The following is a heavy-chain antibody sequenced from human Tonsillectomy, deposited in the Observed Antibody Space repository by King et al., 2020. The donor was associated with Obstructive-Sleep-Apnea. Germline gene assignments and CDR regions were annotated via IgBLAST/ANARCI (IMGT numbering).Heavy chain of an antibody. V-gene: IGHV3-23*04. CDR2: ISGSGGTT. CDR1: GFTFSSYA. J-gene: IGHJ4*02. Sequence: VQLVESGGGLVEPGGSLRLSCAASGFTFSSYAMNWVRQAPGKGLEWVSEISGSGGTTYYADSGKGRFTISRDNSKNTLYLQMNSLRAEDTAVYYCAKDPYGSGSYAYWRQGTLVTVSS. D-gene: IGHD3-10*01. CDR3: AKDPYGSGSYAY.